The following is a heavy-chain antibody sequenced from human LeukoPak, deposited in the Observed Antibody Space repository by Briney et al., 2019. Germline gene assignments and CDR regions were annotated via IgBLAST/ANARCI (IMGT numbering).Heavy chain of an antibody. Sequence: ASVKVSCKASGYTFTSYGISWVRQAPGQGLEWMGWISAYNGNTNYAQKLQGRVTMTTVTSTTTAYMELRSLRSDDTAVYYCARVTGYSGYDFLFDIWGQGTMVTVSS. J-gene: IGHJ3*02. CDR2: ISAYNGNT. CDR3: ARVTGYSGYDFLFDI. D-gene: IGHD5-12*01. CDR1: GYTFTSYG. V-gene: IGHV1-18*01.